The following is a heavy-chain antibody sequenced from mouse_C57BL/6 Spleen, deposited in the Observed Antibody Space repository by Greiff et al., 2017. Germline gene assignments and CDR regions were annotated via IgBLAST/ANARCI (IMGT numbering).Heavy chain of an antibody. D-gene: IGHD3-3*01. J-gene: IGHJ4*01. V-gene: IGHV2-6*03. Sequence: QVQLKESGPGLVAPSQSLSITCTVSGFSLTSYGVHWVRQPPGKGLEWLVVIWSDGSTTSNSALKSRLSISKDNSKSQVCLKMNSLQTDDTAMYYCAREGPLYYAMDYWGQGTSVTVSS. CDR2: IWSDGST. CDR1: GFSLTSYG. CDR3: AREGPLYYAMDY.